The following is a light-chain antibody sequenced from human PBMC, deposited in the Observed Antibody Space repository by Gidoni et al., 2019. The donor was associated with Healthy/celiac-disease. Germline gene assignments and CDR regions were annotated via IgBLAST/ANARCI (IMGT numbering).Light chain of an antibody. CDR2: GAS. CDR1: QSVSSSY. Sequence: EIVLTQSPGTLSLSPVERATLSCRASQSVSSSYLAWYQQKPGQAPRLLIYGASSRATGIPDRFSGSGSGTDFTLTISRLEPEDFAVYYCQQYGSSPFTFXPXTKVXIK. J-gene: IGKJ3*01. CDR3: QQYGSSPFT. V-gene: IGKV3-20*01.